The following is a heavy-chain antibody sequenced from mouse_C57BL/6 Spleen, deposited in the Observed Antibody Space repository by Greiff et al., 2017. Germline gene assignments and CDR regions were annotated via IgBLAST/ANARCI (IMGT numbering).Heavy chain of an antibody. J-gene: IGHJ1*03. CDR3: ARDSRYFDG. Sequence: DVMLVESGGGLVKPGGSLKLSCAASGFTFSSYAMSWVRQTPEKRLEWVATISDGGSYTYYPDNVKGRFTISRDNAKNNLYLQMSHLQSEDTAMYYCARDSRYFDGWGTRITVTGAS. V-gene: IGHV5-4*01. CDR1: GFTFSSYA. CDR2: ISDGGSYT.